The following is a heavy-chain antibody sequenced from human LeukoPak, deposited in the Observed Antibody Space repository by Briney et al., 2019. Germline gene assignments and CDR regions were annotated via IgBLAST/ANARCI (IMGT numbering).Heavy chain of an antibody. CDR3: ARASLDDILTGYPYYYYMDV. Sequence: RASVKVSCKASGYTFTGYYMHWVRQAPGQGLEWMGWINPNSGGTNYAQKFQGRVTMTRDTSISTAYMELSRLRSDDTAVYYCARASLDDILTGYPYYYYMDVWGKGTTVTISS. V-gene: IGHV1-2*02. CDR2: INPNSGGT. CDR1: GYTFTGYY. D-gene: IGHD3-9*01. J-gene: IGHJ6*03.